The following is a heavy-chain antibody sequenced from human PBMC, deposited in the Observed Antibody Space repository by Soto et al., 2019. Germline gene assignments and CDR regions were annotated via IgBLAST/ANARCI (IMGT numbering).Heavy chain of an antibody. Sequence: EVQLLESGGGLVQPGGSLRLSCAASGFGFSNYAMTWVRQAPGKGLEWVSSITTNGATTYYADSVKGRFTISRDNSKNTLYLQMNSLRAEDSAVYHWAKRAWSESSGSSDYWGQGTLVTV. D-gene: IGHD3-10*01. CDR1: GFGFSNYA. J-gene: IGHJ4*02. V-gene: IGHV3-23*01. CDR3: AKRAWSESSGSSDY. CDR2: ITTNGATT.